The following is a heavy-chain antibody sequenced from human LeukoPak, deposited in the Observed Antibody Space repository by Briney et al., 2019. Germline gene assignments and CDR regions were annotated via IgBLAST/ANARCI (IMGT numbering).Heavy chain of an antibody. J-gene: IGHJ4*02. CDR1: GGSFSGYY. CDR2: INHSGST. CDR3: ASRYLYVWGNSAMDY. D-gene: IGHD3-16*01. Sequence: SETLSLTCAVYGGSFSGYYWSWIRQPPGKGLEWIGEINHSGSTNYNPSLKSRVTISVDTSKNQFSLKLSSVTAADPAVYYCASRYLYVWGNSAMDYWGQGTLVTVSS. V-gene: IGHV4-34*01.